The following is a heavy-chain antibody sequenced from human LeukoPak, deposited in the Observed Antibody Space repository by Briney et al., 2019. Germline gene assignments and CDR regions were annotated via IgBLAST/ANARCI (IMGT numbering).Heavy chain of an antibody. V-gene: IGHV4-59*01. J-gene: IGHJ3*02. Sequence: SETLSLTCTVSGGSISSYYWSWIRQPPGKGLEWIGYMYYSGSTNYNPSLKSRVTISVDTSKNQFSLKLSSVTAADTAVYYCARWGAGVYRDAFDIWGQGTMVTVSS. CDR2: MYYSGST. CDR1: GGSISSYY. CDR3: ARWGAGVYRDAFDI. D-gene: IGHD4/OR15-4a*01.